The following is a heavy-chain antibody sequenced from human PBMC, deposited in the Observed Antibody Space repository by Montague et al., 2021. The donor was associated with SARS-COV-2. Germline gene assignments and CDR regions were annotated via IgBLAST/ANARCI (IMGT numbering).Heavy chain of an antibody. Sequence: SETLSLTCSVSGGSVTSSTYYWVWIRPPPGKGLVWIVSIYYTRSTYSTLSLKIPITISIDTSKDHFPLRLTTVTAADTAVCYCARHGPARWFGEWYFDLWGRGTLVTVS. CDR1: GGSVTSSTYY. D-gene: IGHD3-10*01. CDR2: IYYTRST. V-gene: IGHV4-39*01. CDR3: ARHGPARWFGEWYFDL. J-gene: IGHJ2*01.